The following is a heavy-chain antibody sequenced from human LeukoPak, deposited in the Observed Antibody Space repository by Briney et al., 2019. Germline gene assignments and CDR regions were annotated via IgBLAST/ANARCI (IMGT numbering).Heavy chain of an antibody. CDR3: ARDLQGDGYNRAEFDY. CDR1: GGSFSGYF. J-gene: IGHJ4*02. CDR2: IYRSGST. Sequence: PSETLSLTCAVYGGSFSGYFWGWIRQPPGKGLEWVGSIYRSGSTYYTPSLRSRVTISVDTSKNQFSLKLKSVTAADTAVYYCARDLQGDGYNRAEFDYWGQGTLVTVSS. D-gene: IGHD5-24*01. V-gene: IGHV4-38-2*02.